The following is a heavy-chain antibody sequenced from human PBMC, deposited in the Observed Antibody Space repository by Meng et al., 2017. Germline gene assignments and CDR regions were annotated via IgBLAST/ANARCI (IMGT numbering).Heavy chain of an antibody. Sequence: GESLKISCAASGFTFSSYAMSWVRQAPGKGLEWVSAISGSGGSTYYAKSVKGRFTISRDNSKNTLYLQMNSLRAEDTAVYCCAKGGTSGSYSFDYWGQGTLVTVSS. V-gene: IGHV3-23*01. CDR1: GFTFSSYA. D-gene: IGHD1-26*01. CDR3: AKGGTSGSYSFDY. CDR2: ISGSGGST. J-gene: IGHJ4*02.